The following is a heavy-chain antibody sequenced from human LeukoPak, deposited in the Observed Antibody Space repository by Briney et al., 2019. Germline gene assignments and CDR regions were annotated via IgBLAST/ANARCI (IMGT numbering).Heavy chain of an antibody. CDR1: GFTFSGSA. CDR2: IRSKANSYAT. Sequence: PGGSLKLSCAASGFTFSGSAMHWVRQASGKGREWVGRIRSKANSYATAYAASVKGRFTISRDDSKNTAYLQMNSLKTEDTAMYYCTSQTGSTVGYWGQGTLVTVSS. V-gene: IGHV3-73*01. J-gene: IGHJ4*02. CDR3: TSQTGSTVGY. D-gene: IGHD1-1*01.